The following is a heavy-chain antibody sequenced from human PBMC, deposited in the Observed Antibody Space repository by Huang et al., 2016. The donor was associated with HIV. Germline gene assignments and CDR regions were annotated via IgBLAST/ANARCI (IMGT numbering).Heavy chain of an antibody. CDR2: ISYDGSNQ. V-gene: IGHV3-30*04. Sequence: QERLVESGGGVVQPGRSLRLSCAASGFTFSSYAMHWFRQAPGKGLEWVAVISYDGSNQHYVDSVKGRFTISRDNSKKRLYLQMNSLRMGDTAVYYCARGSAGVLWFGEMWGQGTLVTVSS. D-gene: IGHD3-10*01. J-gene: IGHJ4*02. CDR1: GFTFSSYA. CDR3: ARGSAGVLWFGEM.